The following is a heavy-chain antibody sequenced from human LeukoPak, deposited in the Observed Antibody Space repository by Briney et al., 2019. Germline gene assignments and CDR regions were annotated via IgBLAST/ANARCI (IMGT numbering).Heavy chain of an antibody. V-gene: IGHV1-18*04. CDR3: ARDGDYYGSGSYLSWFDP. CDR2: ISAYNGNT. Sequence: ASVKVSCKASGYTFTSYGISWVRQAPGQGLEWMGWISAYNGNTNYAQKLQGRVTMITDTSTSTAYMELRSLRSDDTAVYYCARDGDYYGSGSYLSWFDPWGQGTLVTVSS. J-gene: IGHJ5*02. D-gene: IGHD3-10*01. CDR1: GYTFTSYG.